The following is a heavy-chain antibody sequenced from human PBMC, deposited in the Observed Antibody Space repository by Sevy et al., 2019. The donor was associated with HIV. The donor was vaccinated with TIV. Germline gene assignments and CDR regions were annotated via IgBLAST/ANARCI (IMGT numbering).Heavy chain of an antibody. CDR1: GFTFSSYA. J-gene: IGHJ4*02. V-gene: IGHV3-30*04. D-gene: IGHD3-22*01. CDR2: ISYDGSNK. Sequence: GGCLRLSCAASGFTFSSYAMHWVRQAPGKGLEWVAVISYDGSNKYYADSVKGRFTISRDNSKNTLYLQMNSLRAEDPAVYYCARGGYYDSSGYYVDYWGQGTLVTVSS. CDR3: ARGGYYDSSGYYVDY.